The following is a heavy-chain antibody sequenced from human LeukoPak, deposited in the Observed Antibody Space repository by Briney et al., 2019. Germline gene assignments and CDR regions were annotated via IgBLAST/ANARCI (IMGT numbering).Heavy chain of an antibody. J-gene: IGHJ4*02. Sequence: PGGSLRLSCAASEFTFNSYAMNWVRQAPGKGLEWVSAISGSGSSTYYADSVKGRFTISRDNSKNTLYLQMNSLRAEDTAVYYCAKDQGVGNYYDSSGYYGLFDYWGQGTLVTVSS. CDR1: EFTFNSYA. V-gene: IGHV3-23*01. CDR2: ISGSGSST. D-gene: IGHD3-22*01. CDR3: AKDQGVGNYYDSSGYYGLFDY.